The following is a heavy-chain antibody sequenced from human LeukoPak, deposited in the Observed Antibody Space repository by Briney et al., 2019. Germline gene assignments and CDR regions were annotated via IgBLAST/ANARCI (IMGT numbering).Heavy chain of an antibody. CDR2: INHSGST. Sequence: PSETLSLTCTVSGGSISSSSYYWSWIRQPPGKGLEWIGEINHSGSTNYNPSLKSRVTISVDTSKNQFSLKLSSVTAADTAVYYCARGLWFGRLDYWGQGTLVTVSS. CDR3: ARGLWFGRLDY. D-gene: IGHD3-10*01. CDR1: GGSISSSSYY. V-gene: IGHV4-39*07. J-gene: IGHJ4*02.